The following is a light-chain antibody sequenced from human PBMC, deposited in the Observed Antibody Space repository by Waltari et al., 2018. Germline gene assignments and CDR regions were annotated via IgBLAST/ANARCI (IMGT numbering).Light chain of an antibody. CDR2: GAS. CDR1: QSVSSN. J-gene: IGKJ4*01. CDR3: LQRSNWPLT. Sequence: EIVMTQSPATLSLSPGERATLSCRASQSVSSNLAWYQQKPGQAPGLLIYGASSRATGIPDRFSGSGSGTDFTLTISSLEPEDVAVYYCLQRSNWPLTFGGGTKVEIK. V-gene: IGKV3-15*01.